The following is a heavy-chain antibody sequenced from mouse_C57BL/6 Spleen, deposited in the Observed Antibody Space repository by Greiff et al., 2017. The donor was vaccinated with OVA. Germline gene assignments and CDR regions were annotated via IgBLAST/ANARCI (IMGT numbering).Heavy chain of an antibody. CDR1: GFTFSSYA. CDR3: TRDQYYYAMDY. V-gene: IGHV5-9-1*02. J-gene: IGHJ4*01. Sequence: EVKLVESGEGLVKPGGSLKLSCAASGFTFSSYAMSWVRQTPEKRLEWVAYISSGGDYIYYADTVKGRFTISRDNARNTLYLQMSSLKSEDTSMYYCTRDQYYYAMDYWGQGTSVTVSS. CDR2: ISSGGDYI.